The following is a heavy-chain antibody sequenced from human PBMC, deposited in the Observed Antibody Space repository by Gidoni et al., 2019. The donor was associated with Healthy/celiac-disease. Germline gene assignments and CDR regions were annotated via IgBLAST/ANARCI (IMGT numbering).Heavy chain of an antibody. CDR2: ISSSSSYI. CDR1: GFTFSSNS. CDR3: ARDRVDSSSWYGEGNRAAFPDY. J-gene: IGHJ4*02. Sequence: EVQLVESGGGLVKPGGSLRLSCAASGFTFSSNSMTWVRQAPGKGLEWVSSISSSSSYIYYADSVKGRFTISRDNAKNSLYLQMNSLRAEDTAVYYCARDRVDSSSWYGEGNRAAFPDYWGQGTLVTVSS. V-gene: IGHV3-21*01. D-gene: IGHD6-13*01.